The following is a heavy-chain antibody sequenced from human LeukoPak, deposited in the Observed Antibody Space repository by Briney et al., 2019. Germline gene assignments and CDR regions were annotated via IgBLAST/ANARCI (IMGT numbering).Heavy chain of an antibody. CDR2: INPASGDT. CDR1: GYTFTSYY. J-gene: IGHJ4*02. CDR3: TRERVNSGSYSEALDY. D-gene: IGHD1-26*01. V-gene: IGHV1-2*02. Sequence: EASVKVSCKASGYTFTSYYIYWVRQAPGHGLAWMGWINPASGDTNYAQKFQGRVTMTRDTSISTAYMELSSLTSDDTAVYYCTRERVNSGSYSEALDYWGQGTLVTLSS.